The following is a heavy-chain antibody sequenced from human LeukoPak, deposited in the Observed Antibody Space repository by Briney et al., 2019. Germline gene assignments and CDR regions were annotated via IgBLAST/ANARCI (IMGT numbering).Heavy chain of an antibody. CDR2: IYYSGST. Sequence: SETLSLTCTVSGGSISSHYWSWIRQPPGKGLEWIGYIYYSGSTNYNPSLESRVTISVDTSKNQFSLKVSSVTAADTAVYYCARDSGSYTFDYWGQGTLVTVSS. CDR3: ARDSGSYTFDY. J-gene: IGHJ4*02. V-gene: IGHV4-59*11. D-gene: IGHD1-26*01. CDR1: GGSISSHY.